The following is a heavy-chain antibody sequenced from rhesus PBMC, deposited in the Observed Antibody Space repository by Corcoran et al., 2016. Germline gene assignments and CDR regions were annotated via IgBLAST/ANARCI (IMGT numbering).Heavy chain of an antibody. CDR1: GGSISSSNW. V-gene: IGHV4-65*01. D-gene: IGHD1-44*01. CDR3: ARGKYTYFDY. Sequence: QVQLQESGPGLVKPSETLSLTCAVSGGSISSSNWWSWIRQPPGKGLEWMGYSSGSSGSTYYNPSLKRRVTISTDTSTNQFSLKLSSVTAADTAVYYCARGKYTYFDYWGQGVLVTVSS. J-gene: IGHJ4*01. CDR2: SSGSSGST.